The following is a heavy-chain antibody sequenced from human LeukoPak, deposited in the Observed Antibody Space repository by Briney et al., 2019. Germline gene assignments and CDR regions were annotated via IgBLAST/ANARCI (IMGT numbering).Heavy chain of an antibody. V-gene: IGHV4-39*01. CDR3: ARPGYYGDYAFDY. CDR2: ISYSGNT. Sequence: PSETLSLTCTVSGDSISSSSYFWCWIRQRPGKGLEWIGSISYSGNTYYNPSLKSRVTISVDTSKNQFSLNLNSVTAADTAVYYCARPGYYGDYAFDYWGQGTLVTVSS. CDR1: GDSISSSSYF. J-gene: IGHJ4*02. D-gene: IGHD4-17*01.